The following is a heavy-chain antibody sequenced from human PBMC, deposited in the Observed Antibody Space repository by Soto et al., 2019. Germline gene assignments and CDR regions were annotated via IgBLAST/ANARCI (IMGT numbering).Heavy chain of an antibody. J-gene: IGHJ6*03. CDR2: ISSSSSTI. CDR1: GVPFSSYS. CDR3: ARDPGSGRYYYYMDA. Sequence: GGSRILSCAASGVPFSSYSMNWVRPAPGKGLEWVSYISSSSSTIYYADSVKGRFTISRDNAKNSLYLQMNSLRAEDTAVYYCARDPGSGRYYYYMDAWGKGTTVTVS. D-gene: IGHD3-10*01. V-gene: IGHV3-48*01.